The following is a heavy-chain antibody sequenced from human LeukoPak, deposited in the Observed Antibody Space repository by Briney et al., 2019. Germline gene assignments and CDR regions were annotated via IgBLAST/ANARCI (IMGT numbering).Heavy chain of an antibody. D-gene: IGHD5-12*01. V-gene: IGHV1-8*03. CDR2: MNPKSGTT. J-gene: IGHJ4*02. Sequence: ASVKLSCKASGYTFTSYDINWERQATAQGLEWMEWMNPKSGTTGYAQKYQCRVTSTSNTSRSTAYMGLSSLRSEDTAVYYCAGDFGYDGGYWGQGTLVTVAS. CDR1: GYTFTSYD. CDR3: AGDFGYDGGY.